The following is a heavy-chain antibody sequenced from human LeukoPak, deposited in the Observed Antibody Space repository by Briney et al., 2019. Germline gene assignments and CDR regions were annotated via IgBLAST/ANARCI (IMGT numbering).Heavy chain of an antibody. CDR2: IWYDGSNK. Sequence: PGGSLRLSCAASGFTFSSYGMHWVRQAPGKGLEWVAVIWYDGSNKYYADSVKGRFTISRDNAKNSLYLQMNSLRAEDTAVYYCARESDPHSSHFSAPLFDYWGQGTLVTVSS. J-gene: IGHJ4*02. V-gene: IGHV3-33*01. CDR3: ARESDPHSSHFSAPLFDY. D-gene: IGHD6-13*01. CDR1: GFTFSSYG.